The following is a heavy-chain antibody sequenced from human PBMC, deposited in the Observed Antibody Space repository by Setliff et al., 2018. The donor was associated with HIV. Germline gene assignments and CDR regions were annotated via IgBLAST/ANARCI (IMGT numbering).Heavy chain of an antibody. D-gene: IGHD3-16*02. CDR3: ASGGFGGVIPTNPYYYYYMDV. J-gene: IGHJ6*03. Sequence: GESPKISCAASGFTFSNYILNWVRQAPGKGLEWVSSISSSSSYIYYADSVKGRFTISRDNAKNSLYLQMNSLRAEDTAVYYCASGGFGGVIPTNPYYYYYMDVWGKGTTVTVSS. CDR1: GFTFSNYI. V-gene: IGHV3-21*01. CDR2: ISSSSSYI.